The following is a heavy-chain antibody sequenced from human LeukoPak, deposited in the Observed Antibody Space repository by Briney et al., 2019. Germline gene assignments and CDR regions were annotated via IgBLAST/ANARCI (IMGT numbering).Heavy chain of an antibody. J-gene: IGHJ4*02. Sequence: SETLSLTCAVYGGSFSGYYWSWIRQPPGKGLEWLGEIDHSGITNYNPSLKSRVTMSVDTSKNQFSLNLSSVTAADTAVYYCATLHYGGNSGGYWGQGNLVTVSS. CDR1: GGSFSGYY. D-gene: IGHD4-23*01. CDR2: IDHSGIT. CDR3: ATLHYGGNSGGY. V-gene: IGHV4-34*01.